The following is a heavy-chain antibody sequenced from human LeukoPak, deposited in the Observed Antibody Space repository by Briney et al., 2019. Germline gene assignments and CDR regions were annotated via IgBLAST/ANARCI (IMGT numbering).Heavy chain of an antibody. CDR3: ARSQFYGSGSYQGRWFDP. CDR1: GGSISSGDYS. CDR2: IYYSGST. V-gene: IGHV4-30-4*07. D-gene: IGHD3-10*01. Sequence: PSETLSLTCAVSGGSISSGDYSWSWIRQPPGKGLEWFGNIYYSGSTYYNPSLKSRANISVDTSKNQFSLKLTSVTAADTAVYYCARSQFYGSGSYQGRWFDPWGQGTLVTVSS. J-gene: IGHJ5*02.